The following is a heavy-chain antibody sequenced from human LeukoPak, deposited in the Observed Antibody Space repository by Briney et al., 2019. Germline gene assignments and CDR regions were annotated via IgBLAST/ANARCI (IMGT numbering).Heavy chain of an antibody. CDR3: ARGNEANLDY. D-gene: IGHD1-1*01. V-gene: IGHV4-34*01. CDR1: GGSFSGYY. J-gene: IGHJ4*02. CDR2: INHSGST. Sequence: KSSETLSLTCAVYGGSFSGYYWSWIRQPPGKGLEWIGEINHSGSTNYNPSLKSRVTISVDTSKNQFSLKLSSVTAADTAVYYCARGNEANLDYWGQGNPGHRLL.